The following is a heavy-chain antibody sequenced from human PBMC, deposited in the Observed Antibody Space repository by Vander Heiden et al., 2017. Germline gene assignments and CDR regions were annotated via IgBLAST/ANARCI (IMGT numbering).Heavy chain of an antibody. J-gene: IGHJ4*02. CDR1: GFIFDNYY. D-gene: IGHD5-12*01. Sequence: QVQLVESGGGLVKPGGSLRLPCASSGFIFDNYYMSWIRLAPGKGLEWVSYINRDSTTIYYTDSVQGRFTISRDNAKNSLYLQMNSLRAEDTAVYYCFAGYNDIDYWGRGTLVTVSS. V-gene: IGHV3-11*01. CDR2: INRDSTTI. CDR3: FAGYNDIDY.